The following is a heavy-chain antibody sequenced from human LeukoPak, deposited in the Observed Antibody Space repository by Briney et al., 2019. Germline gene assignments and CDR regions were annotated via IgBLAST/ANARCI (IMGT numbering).Heavy chain of an antibody. CDR3: ARRRAEGGSNGHYNWFDP. J-gene: IGHJ5*02. Sequence: SETLSLTCTGSGDSINAYYWGWNRQPPGKGLEWIGYIYFSGTTKYNPSLESRVTISVDTSKNQFSLKLSSVTAADTAVYYCARRRAEGGSNGHYNWFDPWGQGILVTVSS. V-gene: IGHV4-59*08. CDR1: GDSINAYY. CDR2: IYFSGTT. D-gene: IGHD6-13*01.